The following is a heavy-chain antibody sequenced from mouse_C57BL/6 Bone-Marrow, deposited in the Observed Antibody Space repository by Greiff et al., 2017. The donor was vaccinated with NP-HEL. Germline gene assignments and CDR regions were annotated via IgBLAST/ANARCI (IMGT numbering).Heavy chain of an antibody. CDR1: GYTFTDYY. Sequence: EVKLQESGPELVKPGASVKISCKASGYTFTDYYMNWVKQSHGKSLEWIEDINPNNGGTRYNQKSKGKATLTVDKSSSTAYIELHSLTSEDSAVYYCTRCGAIYYDYDGYFDNWGQGTTLTVSS. CDR3: TRCGAIYYDYDGYFDN. V-gene: IGHV1-26*01. J-gene: IGHJ2*01. CDR2: INPNNGGT. D-gene: IGHD2-4*01.